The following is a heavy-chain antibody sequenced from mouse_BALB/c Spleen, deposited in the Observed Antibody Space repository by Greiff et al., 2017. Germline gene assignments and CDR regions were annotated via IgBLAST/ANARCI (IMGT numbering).Heavy chain of an antibody. CDR2: INPSTGYT. V-gene: IGHV1-7*01. CDR3: ARGGASRPPYDGRSMDY. Sequence: QVQLQQSGAELAKPGASVKMSCKASGYTFTSYWMHWVKQRPGQGLEWIGYINPSTGYTEYNQKFKDKATLTADKSSSTAYMQLSSLTSEDSAVYYCARGGASRPPYDGRSMDYWGQGTSVTVSS. CDR1: GYTFTSYW. J-gene: IGHJ4*01. D-gene: IGHD2-12*01.